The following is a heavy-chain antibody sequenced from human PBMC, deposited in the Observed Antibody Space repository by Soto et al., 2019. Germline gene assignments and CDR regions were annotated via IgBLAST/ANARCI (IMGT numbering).Heavy chain of an antibody. Sequence: SETLSLTCAVSGGSISSGGYSWSWIRQPPGKGLEWIGYIYHSGSTYYNPSLKSRVTISVDRSKNQFSLKLSSVTAADTAVYYCATNSGYLFLPYFDYWGQGTLVTVSS. V-gene: IGHV4-30-2*01. J-gene: IGHJ4*02. CDR3: ATNSGYLFLPYFDY. CDR1: GGSISSGGYS. CDR2: IYHSGST. D-gene: IGHD5-12*01.